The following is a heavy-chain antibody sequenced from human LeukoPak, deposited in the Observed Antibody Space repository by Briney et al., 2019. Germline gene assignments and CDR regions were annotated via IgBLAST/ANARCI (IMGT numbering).Heavy chain of an antibody. CDR1: GGSISGGDYY. Sequence: SETLSLTCTVSGGSISGGDYYWGWIRQPPGKGPEWIGYMYHRGSTYYNPSLQSRVALSIDTSKNQFSLRLSSVTAEDSAVYYCARTTDWGVIRGAAYFFDSWGQGALVTVSS. V-gene: IGHV4-30-4*01. CDR3: ARTTDWGVIRGAAYFFDS. D-gene: IGHD3-10*01. CDR2: MYHRGST. J-gene: IGHJ4*02.